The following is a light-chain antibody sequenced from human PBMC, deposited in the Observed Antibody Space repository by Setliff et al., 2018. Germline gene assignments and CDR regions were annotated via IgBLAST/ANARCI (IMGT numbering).Light chain of an antibody. CDR3: SSYTGTYV. V-gene: IGLV2-14*03. J-gene: IGLJ1*01. CDR2: GVT. CDR1: SRDIGGYNY. Sequence: QSVLTQPASVSGSPGQSITISCTGTSRDIGGYNYVSWYQQHPGKAPKLIIYGVTNRPSGVSDRFSGSKSGNTASLTISGLQAEDEADYYCSSYTGTYVFGSGTKVTVL.